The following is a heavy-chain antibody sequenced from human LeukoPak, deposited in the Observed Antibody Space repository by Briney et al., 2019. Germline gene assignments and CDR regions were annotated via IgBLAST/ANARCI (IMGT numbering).Heavy chain of an antibody. Sequence: GGSLRLSCAASGFTFSSYSMNWVRQAPEKGLGWVSSISSGSSYIYYADSVKGRFTISRDNAKNSLFLQMNSLRAEDTAVYYCARGTAVAGRDYWGQGTLVTVSS. J-gene: IGHJ4*02. CDR2: ISSGSSYI. CDR3: ARGTAVAGRDY. D-gene: IGHD6-19*01. V-gene: IGHV3-21*01. CDR1: GFTFSSYS.